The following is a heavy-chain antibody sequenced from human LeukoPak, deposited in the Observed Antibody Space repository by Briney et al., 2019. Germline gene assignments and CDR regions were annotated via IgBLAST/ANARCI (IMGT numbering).Heavy chain of an antibody. Sequence: KTSETLSLTCTVSGGSISSSSYYWGWIRQPPGKGLEWIGSIYYSGSTYYNPSLKSRVTISVDTSKDQFSLKLSSVTAADTAVYYCARQGAGSSWFGRGAFDIWGQGTMVTVSS. D-gene: IGHD6-13*01. CDR3: ARQGAGSSWFGRGAFDI. J-gene: IGHJ3*02. CDR1: GGSISSSSYY. CDR2: IYYSGST. V-gene: IGHV4-39*01.